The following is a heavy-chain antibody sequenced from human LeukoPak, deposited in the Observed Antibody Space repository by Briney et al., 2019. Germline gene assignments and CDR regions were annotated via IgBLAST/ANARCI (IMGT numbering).Heavy chain of an antibody. CDR2: IISIFGTA. J-gene: IGHJ4*02. Sequence: SVKVSCKASGYTFTSYGISWVRQAPGQGLEWMGGIISIFGTANYAQKFQGRVTITADESTSTAYMELSSLRPEDTAVYYCATSHGYDSSRFDYWGQGTLVTVSS. CDR1: GYTFTSYG. D-gene: IGHD3-22*01. V-gene: IGHV1-69*13. CDR3: ATSHGYDSSRFDY.